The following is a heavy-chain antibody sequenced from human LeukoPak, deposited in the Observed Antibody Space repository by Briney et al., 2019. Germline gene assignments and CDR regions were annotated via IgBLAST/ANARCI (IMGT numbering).Heavy chain of an antibody. V-gene: IGHV4-4*07. J-gene: IGHJ5*02. CDR1: GGSLSSYY. CDR3: ARTNGVYCSGGICPNGCYP. Sequence: SETLSLTRTFSGGSLSSYYWSWIRQPAGKGREWIGRIYTRGSTNYNPSIKSPAPMSEYTSKNPFSLKLSSGTAADTAVYSCARTNGVYCSGGICPNGCYPLGQGAPFTVSS. CDR2: IYTRGST. D-gene: IGHD2-15*01.